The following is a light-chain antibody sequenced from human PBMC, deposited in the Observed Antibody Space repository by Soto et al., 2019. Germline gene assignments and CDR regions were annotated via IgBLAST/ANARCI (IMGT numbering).Light chain of an antibody. V-gene: IGKV1-39*01. CDR1: QSISTY. CDR3: QHCYTTPRT. CDR2: AAS. J-gene: IGKJ1*01. Sequence: DIQMTQSPSSLSASVGDRVTITCRASQSISTYLNWYQQKPGKAPELLIYAASTLQSGVPSRFSGSGSGTDFTLTINSLQPEDFATYFCQHCYTTPRTFGQGTKVEIK.